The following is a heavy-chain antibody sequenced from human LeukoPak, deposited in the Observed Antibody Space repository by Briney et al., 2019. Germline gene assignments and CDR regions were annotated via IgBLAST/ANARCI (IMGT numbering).Heavy chain of an antibody. D-gene: IGHD3-22*01. CDR2: ISSSSSYI. J-gene: IGHJ3*02. CDR3: ARDGYYDSSGRKAFDI. Sequence: PGGSLRLSCAASGFTFSSYSMNWVRQAPGKGLEWVSSISSSSSYIYYADSVKGRFTISRDNAKNSLYLQMNSLRAEDTAVYYCARDGYYDSSGRKAFDIWGQGTMVTVSS. CDR1: GFTFSSYS. V-gene: IGHV3-21*01.